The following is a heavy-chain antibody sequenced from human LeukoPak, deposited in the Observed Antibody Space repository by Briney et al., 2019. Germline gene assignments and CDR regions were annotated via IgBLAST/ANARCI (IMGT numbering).Heavy chain of an antibody. D-gene: IGHD6-13*01. CDR2: FDPEDGET. J-gene: IGHJ4*02. CDR1: GYTLTELS. V-gene: IGHV1-24*01. CDR3: ATSPSGGAAAGNGFLGVGY. Sequence: ASVKVSRKVSGYTLTELSMHWVRQAPGKGLEWMGGFDPEDGETIYAQKFQGRVTMTEDTSTDTAYMELSSLRSEDTAVYYCATSPSGGAAAGNGFLGVGYWGQGTLVTVSS.